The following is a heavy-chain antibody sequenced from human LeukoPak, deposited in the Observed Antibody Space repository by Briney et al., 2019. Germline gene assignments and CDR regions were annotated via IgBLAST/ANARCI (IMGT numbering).Heavy chain of an antibody. CDR2: INHSGST. V-gene: IGHV4-34*01. Sequence: SETLSLTCAVYGGSFSGYYWSWIRQPPGKGLEWIGEINHSGSTNYNPSLKSRVTISVDTSKNQSSLKLSSVTAADTAVYYCASLVVVTARSKRAYWFDPWGQGTLVTVSS. CDR1: GGSFSGYY. J-gene: IGHJ5*02. CDR3: ASLVVVTARSKRAYWFDP. D-gene: IGHD2-21*02.